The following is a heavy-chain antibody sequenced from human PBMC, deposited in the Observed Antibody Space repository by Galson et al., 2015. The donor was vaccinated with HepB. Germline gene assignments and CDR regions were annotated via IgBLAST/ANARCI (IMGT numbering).Heavy chain of an antibody. J-gene: IGHJ4*02. D-gene: IGHD5-12*01. V-gene: IGHV3-66*02. CDR1: GFTVSSNY. CDR3: ARLYSGYFPTDGDY. Sequence: SLRLSCAASGFTVSSNYMSWVRQAPGKGLEWVSVIYSGGSTYYADSVKGRFTISRDNSKNTLYLQMNSLRAEDTAVYYCARLYSGYFPTDGDYWGQGTLVTVSS. CDR2: IYSGGST.